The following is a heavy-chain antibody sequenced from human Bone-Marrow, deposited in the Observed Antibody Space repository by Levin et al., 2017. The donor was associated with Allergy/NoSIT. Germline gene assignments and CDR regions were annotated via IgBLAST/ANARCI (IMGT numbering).Heavy chain of an antibody. CDR1: GYTFTDYA. V-gene: IGHV1-3*04. CDR2: VNTANGNT. D-gene: IGHD2-15*01. Sequence: ASVKVSCKASGYTFTDYALHWVRQAPGQGLEWMGWVNTANGNTKYSQKFQGRVTITRDTSASTAYMEMSSLRSEDTAVYYCARVGCGRITGQYYYGVDVWGQGTTVTVSS. J-gene: IGHJ6*02. CDR3: ARVGCGRITGQYYYGVDV.